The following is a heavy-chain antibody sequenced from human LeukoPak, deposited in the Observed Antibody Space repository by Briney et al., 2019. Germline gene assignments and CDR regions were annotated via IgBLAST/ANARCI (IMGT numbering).Heavy chain of an antibody. D-gene: IGHD3-22*01. CDR1: GGSISSYY. J-gene: IGHJ6*04. CDR2: IYYSGST. CDR3: ARHRTITMIVVVIPGSVDV. Sequence: SETLSLTCTVSGGSISSYYWSWIRQPPGKGLEWIGSIYYSGSTYYNPSLKSRVTISVDTSKNQFSLKLSSVTAADTAVYYCARHRTITMIVVVIPGSVDVWGKGTTVTISS. V-gene: IGHV4-39*01.